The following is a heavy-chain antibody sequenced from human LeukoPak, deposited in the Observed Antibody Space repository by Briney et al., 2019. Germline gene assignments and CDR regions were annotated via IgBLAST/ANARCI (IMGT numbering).Heavy chain of an antibody. J-gene: IGHJ6*03. V-gene: IGHV1-2*06. D-gene: IGHD2-15*01. CDR2: INPNSGGT. Sequence: ASVKVSCKASGYTFTDYYMHWVRQAHGQGLEWMGRINPNSGGTSYAQEFHGRVTITRDTSISTAYMEMSTMRSDDTAVYYRAREFWADCSGGSCLDYYHYYMDVWGKGTTVTVSS. CDR3: AREFWADCSGGSCLDYYHYYMDV. CDR1: GYTFTDYY.